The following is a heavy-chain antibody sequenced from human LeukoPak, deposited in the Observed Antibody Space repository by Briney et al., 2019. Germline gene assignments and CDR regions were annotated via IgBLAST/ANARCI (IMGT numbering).Heavy chain of an antibody. CDR2: IYYSGST. J-gene: IGHJ6*03. D-gene: IGHD6-13*01. V-gene: IGHV4-30-4*08. Sequence: SETLSLTCTVSGGSISSGDYYWSWIRQPPGEGLEWIGYIYYSGSTYYNPSLKSRVTISVDTSKNQFSLKLSSVTAADTAVYYCASRGTLAAAGGYYYYYYMDVWGKGTTVTVSS. CDR1: GGSISSGDYY. CDR3: ASRGTLAAAGGYYYYYYMDV.